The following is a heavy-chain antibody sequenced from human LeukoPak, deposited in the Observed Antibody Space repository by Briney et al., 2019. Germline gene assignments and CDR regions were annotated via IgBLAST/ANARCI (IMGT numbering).Heavy chain of an antibody. D-gene: IGHD3-10*01. J-gene: IGHJ6*03. Sequence: SGGSLRLSCAASGFTFSDYAISWVRQAPGKGLEWVSGISGSGGSTDYADSVKGRFTISRDNSKNTLYLQMSSLRAEDTAAYYCAKVKYDDSGSYSFYYMDVWGKGTTVTVSS. CDR1: GFTFSDYA. V-gene: IGHV3-23*01. CDR2: ISGSGGST. CDR3: AKVKYDDSGSYSFYYMDV.